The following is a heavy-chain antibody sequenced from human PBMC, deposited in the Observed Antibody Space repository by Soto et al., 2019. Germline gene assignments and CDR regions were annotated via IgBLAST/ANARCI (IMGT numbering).Heavy chain of an antibody. CDR1: GQTFNRYW. CDR3: VRPHFDSWSCNFYGMDV. Sequence: DVQLAESGGGLVQPGGSLRLSCVASGQTFNRYWMSWVRQAPGKGLEWVANIKQDGSEEYYVDSVKGRFTISRDNAKKSLCLHMNSLRAADTAMYYCVRPHFDSWSCNFYGMDVWGQGSTVTVSS. CDR2: IKQDGSEE. J-gene: IGHJ6*02. V-gene: IGHV3-7*03. D-gene: IGHD3-3*01.